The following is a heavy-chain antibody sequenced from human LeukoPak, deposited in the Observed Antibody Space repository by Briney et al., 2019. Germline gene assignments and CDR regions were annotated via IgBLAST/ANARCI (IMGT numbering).Heavy chain of an antibody. V-gene: IGHV3-66*01. CDR3: ARYDYGRSGFDY. D-gene: IGHD5-12*01. CDR2: IYSGGTT. CDR1: GFTVSSNY. Sequence: GGSLRLSCAASGFTVSSNYMSWVRQAPGKGLEWVSVIYSGGTTYYADSVKGRFSISRDNSKNTLYLQMNSLRAEDTAVYYCARYDYGRSGFDYWGQGTLVTVSS. J-gene: IGHJ4*02.